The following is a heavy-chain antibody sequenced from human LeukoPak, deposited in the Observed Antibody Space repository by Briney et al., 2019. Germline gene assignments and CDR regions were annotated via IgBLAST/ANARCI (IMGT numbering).Heavy chain of an antibody. CDR3: ASSGGGYDSSGYQFDY. CDR1: GYTFTSYG. V-gene: IGHV1-18*01. Sequence: ASVKVSCKASGYTFTSYGISWVRQAPGQGLEWMGWISAYNGNTNYAQKLRGRVTMTTDTSTSTAYMELRSLRSDDTAVYYCASSGGGYDSSGYQFDYWGQGTLVTVSS. D-gene: IGHD3-22*01. CDR2: ISAYNGNT. J-gene: IGHJ4*02.